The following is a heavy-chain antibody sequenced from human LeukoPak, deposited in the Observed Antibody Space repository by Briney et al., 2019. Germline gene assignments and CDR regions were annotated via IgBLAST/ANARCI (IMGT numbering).Heavy chain of an antibody. CDR1: GGSITNYY. V-gene: IGHV4-59*01. J-gene: IGHJ5*02. CDR3: TRDAEISGYTWYNWFDP. Sequence: ASETLSLTCTVSGGSITNYYWSWIRQPPGKGLEWLGYIYYTGATKYNPSLESRVTISVDTSKSQVSLQLSSVTAADTAVYYCTRDAEISGYTWYNWFDPWGQGILVTVSS. CDR2: IYYTGAT. D-gene: IGHD3-22*01.